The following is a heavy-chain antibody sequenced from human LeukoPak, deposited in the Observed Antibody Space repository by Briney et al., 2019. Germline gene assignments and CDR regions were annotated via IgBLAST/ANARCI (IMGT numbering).Heavy chain of an antibody. CDR2: IWYDGSNK. J-gene: IGHJ4*02. CDR1: GFTFSSYG. V-gene: IGHV3-33*06. Sequence: GRSLRLSCAASGFTFSSYGMHWVRQAPGKGLEWLAVIWYDGSNKYYADSVKGRFTISRDNSKNTLYLQMNSLRAEDTAVYYCAKDRYSYAFEYSDSWGQGTLVTVSS. CDR3: AKDRYSYAFEYSDS. D-gene: IGHD5-18*01.